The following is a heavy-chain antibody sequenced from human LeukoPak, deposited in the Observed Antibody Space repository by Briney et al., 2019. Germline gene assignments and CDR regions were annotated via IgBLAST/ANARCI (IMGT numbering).Heavy chain of an antibody. Sequence: SETLSLTCTVSGYSISNGYYWGWIRQPPGKGLEWVGSISHRGSTYYNPSLRSRITISLDRSKQKFSLKLTSVTAADTAVYFCARGAEYYAIWRGYAGYSDYWGQGISVTVSS. D-gene: IGHD3-3*01. CDR2: ISHRGST. J-gene: IGHJ4*02. CDR3: ARGAEYYAIWRGYAGYSDY. CDR1: GYSISNGYY. V-gene: IGHV4-38-2*02.